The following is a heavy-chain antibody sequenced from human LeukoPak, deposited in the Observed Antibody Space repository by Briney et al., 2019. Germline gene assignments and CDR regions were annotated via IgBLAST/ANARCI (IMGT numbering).Heavy chain of an antibody. J-gene: IGHJ4*02. D-gene: IGHD4-17*01. CDR1: GFTFSSYS. CDR3: ASSDYGFVRTVRC. CDR2: ISSSSSYI. Sequence: GGSLRLSCAASGFTFSSYSMNWVRQAPGKGLEWVSSISSSSSYIYYADSVKGRFTISRDNAKNSLYLQMNSLRAEDTAVYYCASSDYGFVRTVRCWGQGTLVTVSS. V-gene: IGHV3-21*01.